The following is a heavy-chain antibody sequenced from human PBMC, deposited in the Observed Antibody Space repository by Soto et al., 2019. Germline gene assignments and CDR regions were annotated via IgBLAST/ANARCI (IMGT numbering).Heavy chain of an antibody. CDR3: AKGIIYGDFVYFDY. Sequence: GGSLRLSCAASGFTFSNSVMAWVRQAPGKGLEWVSAISGSGSSTYYADSVKGRFTISRDNSKNTLYLQMNSLRAEDTAVYYCAKGIIYGDFVYFDYWGQGTLVTVS. J-gene: IGHJ4*02. CDR1: GFTFSNSV. V-gene: IGHV3-23*01. CDR2: ISGSGSST. D-gene: IGHD4-17*01.